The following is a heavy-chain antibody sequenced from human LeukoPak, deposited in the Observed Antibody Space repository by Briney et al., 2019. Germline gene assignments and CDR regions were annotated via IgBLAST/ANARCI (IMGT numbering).Heavy chain of an antibody. V-gene: IGHV3-23*01. CDR3: AKRRCGGDCNFDY. CDR1: GFTFSSYA. J-gene: IGHJ4*02. D-gene: IGHD2-21*02. Sequence: PGGSLRLSCAASGFTFSSYAMSWVRQAPGKGLEWVSGISGSGGSTYYADSVRGRFTISRDNSKNTLYLQMNSLRAEDTAVYYCAKRRCGGDCNFDYWGQGTLVTVSS. CDR2: ISGSGGST.